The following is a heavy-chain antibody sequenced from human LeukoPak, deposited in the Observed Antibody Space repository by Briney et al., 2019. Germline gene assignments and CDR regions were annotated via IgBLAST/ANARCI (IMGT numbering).Heavy chain of an antibody. CDR2: IIPILGIA. CDR3: ARAPSGYLSYYYGMDV. J-gene: IGHJ6*02. V-gene: IGHV1-69*04. CDR1: GGTFSSYA. D-gene: IGHD5-12*01. Sequence: ASVKVSCKASGGTFSSYAISWVRQAPGQGLEWMGRIIPILGIANYAQKFQGRVTITAEKSTSTAYMELSSLRSEDTAVYYCARAPSGYLSYYYGMDVWGQGTTVTVSS.